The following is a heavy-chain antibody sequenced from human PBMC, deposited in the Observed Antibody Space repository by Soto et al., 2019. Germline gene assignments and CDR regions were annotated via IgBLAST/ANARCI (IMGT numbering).Heavy chain of an antibody. Sequence: SGPKLVNPRQNLTLTFPLPWVSLSPSGVGVGLIRQPPGKALEWLALIYWDDDKRYSPSLKSRLTITKDTSKNQVVLTMTNMDPVDTATYYCAHVLEVPDAFDIWGQGTMVTVSS. D-gene: IGHD1-1*01. CDR2: IYWDDDK. CDR3: AHVLEVPDAFDI. CDR1: WVSLSPSGVG. V-gene: IGHV2-5*02. J-gene: IGHJ3*02.